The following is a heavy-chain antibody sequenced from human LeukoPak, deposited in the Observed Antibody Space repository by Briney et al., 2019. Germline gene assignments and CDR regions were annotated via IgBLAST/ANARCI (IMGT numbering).Heavy chain of an antibody. J-gene: IGHJ4*02. CDR1: GFTFSSYA. CDR3: ARDITGSYSVDY. Sequence: GGSLRLSCAASGFTFSSYAMSWVRQAPGKGLEWVSAISGSGGSTYYADSVKGRFTISRDNSKNTLYLEMNSLRPEDTAVYYCARDITGSYSVDYWGREPWSPSPQ. V-gene: IGHV3-23*01. CDR2: ISGSGGST. D-gene: IGHD1-26*01.